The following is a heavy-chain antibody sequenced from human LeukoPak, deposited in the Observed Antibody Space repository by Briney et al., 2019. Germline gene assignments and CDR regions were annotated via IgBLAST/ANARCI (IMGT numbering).Heavy chain of an antibody. CDR2: IYYSGST. V-gene: IGHV4-59*01. CDR3: ARQTCGGDCYSPFDY. CDR1: GGSFSGYY. D-gene: IGHD2-21*02. Sequence: SETLSLTCAVYGGSFSGYYWSWIRQPPGKGLEWIGYIYYSGSTNYNPSLKSRVTISVDTSKNQFSLKLSSVTAADTAVYYCARQTCGGDCYSPFDYWGQGTLVTVSS. J-gene: IGHJ4*02.